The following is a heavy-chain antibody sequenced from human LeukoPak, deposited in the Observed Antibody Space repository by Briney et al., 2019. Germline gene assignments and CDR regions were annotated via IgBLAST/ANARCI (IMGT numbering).Heavy chain of an antibody. CDR2: ISGSGRTI. Sequence: GGSLRLPCAASGFTFNNYEMNWVRQAPGKGLEWLSFISGSGRTIYYADSVKGRFTISRDNTKKSLYLQMNSLRAEDTAVYYCARGIRDYNDQLGYFQHWGQGTLVTVSS. CDR3: ARGIRDYNDQLGYFQH. V-gene: IGHV3-48*03. D-gene: IGHD4-11*01. CDR1: GFTFNNYE. J-gene: IGHJ1*01.